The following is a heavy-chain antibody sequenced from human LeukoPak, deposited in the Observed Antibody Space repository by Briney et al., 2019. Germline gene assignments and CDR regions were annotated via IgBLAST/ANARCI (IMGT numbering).Heavy chain of an antibody. Sequence: GGSLRLSCAASGFSFSTYAMSWVRQAPGRGPEWVSSIRGGGETFYADSVKGRFTLSRDIAKNTLYLQMSSLRAEDTAVYYCYPLAYTSNWGQGTLVTVSS. CDR2: IRGGGET. D-gene: IGHD6-19*01. CDR3: YPLAYTSN. CDR1: GFSFSTYA. J-gene: IGHJ4*02. V-gene: IGHV3-23*01.